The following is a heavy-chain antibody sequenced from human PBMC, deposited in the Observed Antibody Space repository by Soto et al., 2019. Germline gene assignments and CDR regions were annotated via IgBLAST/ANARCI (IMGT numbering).Heavy chain of an antibody. J-gene: IGHJ4*02. CDR3: ARRSSSWYFDC. Sequence: EVQLLESGGGLVQPGGSLRLSCAASGFTFSSYAMNWVRQAPGKGLEWVSVTSDSGGSTYYADSVKGRFTISRDNSKNTPYLQMNSLRAEDTAVYYCARRSSSWYFDCWGQGTLVTVSS. D-gene: IGHD6-13*01. V-gene: IGHV3-23*01. CDR1: GFTFSSYA. CDR2: TSDSGGST.